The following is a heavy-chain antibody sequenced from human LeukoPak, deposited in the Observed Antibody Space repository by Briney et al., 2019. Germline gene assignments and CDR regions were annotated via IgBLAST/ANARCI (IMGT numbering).Heavy chain of an antibody. Sequence: SETLSLTCTVSGGSISGYYWSWIRQPPGKGLEWIGNIYYSGSTNYNPSLKSRVTISVHTSKNQFSLKLTSVTAADAAVYYCATFDYGSYAVYWGQGTLVTVSS. CDR2: IYYSGST. J-gene: IGHJ4*02. D-gene: IGHD1-26*01. CDR1: GGSISGYY. CDR3: ATFDYGSYAVY. V-gene: IGHV4-59*01.